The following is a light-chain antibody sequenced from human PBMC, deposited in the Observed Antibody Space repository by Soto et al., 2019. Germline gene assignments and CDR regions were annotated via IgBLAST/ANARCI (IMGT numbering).Light chain of an antibody. V-gene: IGLV2-23*01. CDR2: EGS. J-gene: IGLJ3*02. CDR1: SSNVGRYDL. CDR3: YSYAGSHTSV. Sequence: QSVLTQPASVSESPGQSSTISCTGTSSNVGRYDLVSWYQQHPGKPPKLMISEGSKRPSGVSDRFYGSKSGNSASLTISGLQAEDEADYLCYSYAGSHTSVSGVGPSSPS.